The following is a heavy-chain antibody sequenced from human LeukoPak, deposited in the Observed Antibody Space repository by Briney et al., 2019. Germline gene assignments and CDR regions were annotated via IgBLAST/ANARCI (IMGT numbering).Heavy chain of an antibody. CDR2: IYTSGIT. Sequence: SETLSLTCTVSGVSISSGGYYWSWIRQPAGKGLEWIGRIYTSGITNYNPSLGSRVTISLDTSENKFSLKLSSVTAADTAVYYCARGAALYYFDWWGQGTLVTVSS. CDR3: ARGAALYYFDW. D-gene: IGHD6-13*01. J-gene: IGHJ4*02. V-gene: IGHV4-61*02. CDR1: GVSISSGGYY.